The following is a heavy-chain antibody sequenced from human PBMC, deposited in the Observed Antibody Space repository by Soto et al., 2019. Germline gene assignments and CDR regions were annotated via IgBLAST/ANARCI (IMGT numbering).Heavy chain of an antibody. CDR3: AKGVVVTTAAFDY. CDR2: IGGSGGST. V-gene: IGHV3-23*01. D-gene: IGHD3-22*01. CDR1: GFTFSNYA. J-gene: IGHJ4*02. Sequence: GGSLRLSCAASGFTFSNYAMSWVRQAPGKGLEWVSAIGGSGGSTYYADSVKGRFAISRDNSENTLYLQMNSLRAEDTAVYYCAKGVVVTTAAFDYWGQGTLVTVSS.